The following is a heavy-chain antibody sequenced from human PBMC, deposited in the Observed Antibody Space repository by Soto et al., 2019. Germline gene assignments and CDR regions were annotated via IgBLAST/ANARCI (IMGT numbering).Heavy chain of an antibody. CDR3: ARSLYCTSTTCYTPAYYYGMDV. V-gene: IGHV3-30-3*01. D-gene: IGHD2-2*02. CDR1: GFTFSSYA. J-gene: IGHJ6*02. Sequence: QVQLVESGGGVVQPGRSLRLSCAASGFTFSSYAMHWVRQAPGKGLEWVAVISFDGSNKYYADSVKGRLTISRDNSKNTLYVQMNSLRAEDTAVYYCARSLYCTSTTCYTPAYYYGMDVWGQGTTVTVSS. CDR2: ISFDGSNK.